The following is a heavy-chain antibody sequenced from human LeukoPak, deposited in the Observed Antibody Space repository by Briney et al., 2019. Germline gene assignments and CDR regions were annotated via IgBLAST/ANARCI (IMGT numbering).Heavy chain of an antibody. CDR1: GDTFTSYY. V-gene: IGHV1-46*01. Sequence: ASVKISCKASGDTFTSYYMHCVRQAPGQGLEWVGIINPSGGSTSYAQKFQGRVTMTRDMSTSTVYMELSSLRSEDTAVYYCARGRHYYDSSDYYYEGDAFDIWGQGTMVTVSS. J-gene: IGHJ3*02. CDR2: INPSGGST. D-gene: IGHD3-22*01. CDR3: ARGRHYYDSSDYYYEGDAFDI.